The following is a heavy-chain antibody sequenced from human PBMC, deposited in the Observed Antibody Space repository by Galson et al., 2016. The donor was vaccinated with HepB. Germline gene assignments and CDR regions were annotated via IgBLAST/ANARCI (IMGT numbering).Heavy chain of an antibody. CDR1: GFTFSSYW. CDR2: IKQDGSEK. D-gene: IGHD3-3*01. Sequence: SLRLSCAASGFTFSSYWMSWVRQAPGKGLEWVANIKQDGSEKYYVDSVKGRFTISRDNAKKSLYLQMNSLRAEDAAVYYCARDFGAYYDFWSGYWDYWGRGTLVTVSS. CDR3: ARDFGAYYDFWSGYWDY. J-gene: IGHJ4*02. V-gene: IGHV3-7*03.